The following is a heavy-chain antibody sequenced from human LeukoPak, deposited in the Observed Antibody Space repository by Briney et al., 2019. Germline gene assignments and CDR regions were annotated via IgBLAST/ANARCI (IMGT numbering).Heavy chain of an antibody. V-gene: IGHV4-30-2*01. J-gene: IGHJ4*02. Sequence: SETLSLTCTVSGGSISSSSYYWGWIRQPPGKGLEWIGYIYHSGSTYYNPSLKSRVTISVDRSKNQFSLKLSSVTAADTAVYYCARGAGNDFWSGWTPFDYWGQGTLVTVSS. CDR3: ARGAGNDFWSGWTPFDY. CDR2: IYHSGST. D-gene: IGHD3-3*01. CDR1: GGSISSSSYY.